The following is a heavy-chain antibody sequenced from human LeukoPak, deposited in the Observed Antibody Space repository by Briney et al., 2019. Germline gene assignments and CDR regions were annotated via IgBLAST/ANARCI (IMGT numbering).Heavy chain of an antibody. V-gene: IGHV3-23*01. J-gene: IGHJ5*02. CDR1: GFTFSSYA. Sequence: TGGSLRLSCAASGFTFSSYAMSWVRQAPGKGLEWVSAISGSGGSTYYADSVKGRFTISRDNSKNTLYLQTNSLRAEDTAVYYCAKALAPGFSYCSSTSCYKGKWFDPWGQGTLVTVSS. CDR3: AKALAPGFSYCSSTSCYKGKWFDP. D-gene: IGHD2-2*02. CDR2: ISGSGGST.